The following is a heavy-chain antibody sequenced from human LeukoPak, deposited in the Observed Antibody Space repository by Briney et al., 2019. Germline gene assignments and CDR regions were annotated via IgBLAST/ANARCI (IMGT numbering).Heavy chain of an antibody. J-gene: IGHJ4*02. Sequence: GGSLRLSCAASGFTFSSYGMHWVRQAPGQRLEWMGWINAGNGNTKYSQEFQGRVTITRDTSASTAYMELSSLRSEDMAVYYCARGVYGTARPPFDYWGQGTLVTVSS. CDR2: INAGNGNT. V-gene: IGHV1-3*03. CDR3: ARGVYGTARPPFDY. CDR1: GFTFSSYG. D-gene: IGHD6-6*01.